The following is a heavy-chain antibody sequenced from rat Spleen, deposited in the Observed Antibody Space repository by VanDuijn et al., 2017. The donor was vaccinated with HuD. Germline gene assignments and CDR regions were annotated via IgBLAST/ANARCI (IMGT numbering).Heavy chain of an antibody. Sequence: EVQLVESDGGLVQPGRSLKLSCAASGFTFSDFFMAWVRQAPAKGLEWVATISSDGSNTYYRDSVKGRFTISRDNAKRTLYLQMDSLRSEDTATYYCTRDSGSYYFDYWGQGVMVTVSS. D-gene: IGHD4-3*01. CDR1: GFTFSDFF. V-gene: IGHV5-29*01. J-gene: IGHJ2*01. CDR2: ISSDGSNT. CDR3: TRDSGSYYFDY.